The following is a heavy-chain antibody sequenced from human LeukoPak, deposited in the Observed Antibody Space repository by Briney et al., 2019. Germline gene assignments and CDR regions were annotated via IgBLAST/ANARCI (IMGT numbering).Heavy chain of an antibody. D-gene: IGHD3-22*01. J-gene: IGHJ4*02. Sequence: GGSLRRSCAASGFTFSSYGMHWVRQAPGKGLEGVAVIWYDGSNKYYADSVKGRFTISRDNSKSTLYLQMISLRAEDTAVYYCAKQYYYDSSGYFDYWGQGTLVTVSS. CDR3: AKQYYYDSSGYFDY. CDR1: GFTFSSYG. V-gene: IGHV3-33*06. CDR2: IWYDGSNK.